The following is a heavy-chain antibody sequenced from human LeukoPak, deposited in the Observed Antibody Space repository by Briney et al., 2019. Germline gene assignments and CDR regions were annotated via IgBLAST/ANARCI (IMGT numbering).Heavy chain of an antibody. J-gene: IGHJ4*02. CDR1: GFTFDDYA. V-gene: IGHV3-9*01. CDR2: ISWNSGSI. Sequence: PGGSLRLSCAASGFTFDDYAMHWVRQAPGKGLEWVSGISWNSGSIGYADSVKGRFTISRDNAKNSLHLQMNSLRAEDTALYYCAKDIAGSFDYWGQGTLVTVSS. CDR3: AKDIAGSFDY.